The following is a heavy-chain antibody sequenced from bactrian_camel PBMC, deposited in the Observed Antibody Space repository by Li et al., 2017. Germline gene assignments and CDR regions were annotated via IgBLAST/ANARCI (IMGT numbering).Heavy chain of an antibody. Sequence: DVQLVESGGGLVQPGGSLRLSCAASGYTAVQYCKGWFRQAPGKEREGVAVLYNTGGYADYADSVKGRFTISRDNAKNTVYLQMNNLKPEDTAVYYCVRDGVDFRVVVTGTTFGYWGQGTQVTVS. CDR2: LYNTGGYA. CDR1: GYTAVQYC. V-gene: IGHV3S64*01. CDR3: VRDGVDFRVVVTGTTFGY. J-gene: IGHJ6*01. D-gene: IGHD2*01.